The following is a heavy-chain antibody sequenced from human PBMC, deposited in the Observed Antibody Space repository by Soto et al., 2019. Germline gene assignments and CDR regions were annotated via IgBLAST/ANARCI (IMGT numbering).Heavy chain of an antibody. D-gene: IGHD6-19*01. J-gene: IGHJ6*02. CDR3: VKEDGSGWYGDGENYYYYGMDV. Sequence: GGSLRLSCSASGFTFSSYAMHWVRQAPGKGLEYVSAISSNGGSTYYADSVKGRFTISRDNSKNTLYLQMSSLRAEDTAVYYCVKEDGSGWYGDGENYYYYGMDVWGQGTTVTVSS. CDR1: GFTFSSYA. CDR2: ISSNGGST. V-gene: IGHV3-64D*08.